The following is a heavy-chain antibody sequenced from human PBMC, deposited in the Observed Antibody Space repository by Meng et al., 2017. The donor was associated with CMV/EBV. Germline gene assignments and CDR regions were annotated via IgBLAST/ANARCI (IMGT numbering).Heavy chain of an antibody. CDR1: SSSSY. CDR2: IYYSGST. Sequence: SSSSYWGWIRQPPRKGLEWIGSIYYSGSTYYNPSLKSRVTISVDTSKNQFSLKLSYVAAADTAVYYCARDKGYYYDSSGYSSGFDPWGQGTLVTVSS. V-gene: IGHV4-39*07. CDR3: ARDKGYYYDSSGYSSGFDP. D-gene: IGHD3-22*01. J-gene: IGHJ5*02.